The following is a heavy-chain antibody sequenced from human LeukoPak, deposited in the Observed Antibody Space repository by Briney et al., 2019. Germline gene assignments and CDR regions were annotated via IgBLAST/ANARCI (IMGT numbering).Heavy chain of an antibody. V-gene: IGHV3-53*01. D-gene: IGHD3-22*01. CDR2: IYSGGST. Sequence: PGGSLRLSCAASGFTVSSTYMAWVRQAPGKGLEWVSVIYSGGSTYYTDSVKGRFTISRDNAKNSLYLQMNSLRAEDTAVYYCARVQPHYYDSSGYPPDYWGQGTLVTVSS. CDR1: GFTVSSTY. J-gene: IGHJ4*02. CDR3: ARVQPHYYDSSGYPPDY.